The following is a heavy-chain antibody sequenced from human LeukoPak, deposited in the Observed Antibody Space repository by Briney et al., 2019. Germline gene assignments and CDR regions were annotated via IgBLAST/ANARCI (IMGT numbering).Heavy chain of an antibody. CDR2: INHSGST. J-gene: IGHJ5*02. D-gene: IGHD6-19*01. CDR3: ARMGSGWDNWFDP. V-gene: IGHV4-34*01. CDR1: GGSFSGYY. Sequence: SETLSLTCAVYGGSFSGYYWSWIRQPPGKGLEWIGEINHSGSTNYNPSLKSRVTISVDTSKNQFSLKLSSVTAADTAVYYCARMGSGWDNWFDPWGQGTLVTVSS.